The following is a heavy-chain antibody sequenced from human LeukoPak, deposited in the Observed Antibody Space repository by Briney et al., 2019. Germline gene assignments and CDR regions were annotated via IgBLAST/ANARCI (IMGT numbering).Heavy chain of an antibody. Sequence: GGSLRLSCAASGFTFSSYSMNWVRQAPGKGLEWVSYISSSSSTIYYADSVKGRFTISRDNSKNTLYLQMNSLRAEDTAVYYCAKGRTVHNPFDYWGQGTLVTVSS. V-gene: IGHV3-48*01. D-gene: IGHD1-14*01. CDR2: ISSSSSTI. J-gene: IGHJ4*02. CDR3: AKGRTVHNPFDY. CDR1: GFTFSSYS.